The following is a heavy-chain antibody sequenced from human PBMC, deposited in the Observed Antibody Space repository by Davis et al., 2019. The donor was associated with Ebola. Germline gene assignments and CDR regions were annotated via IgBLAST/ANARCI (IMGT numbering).Heavy chain of an antibody. CDR1: GFTFSSYG. V-gene: IGHV3-23*01. CDR2: ISGSGGST. D-gene: IGHD5-18*01. Sequence: GESLKISCAASGFTFSSYGMHWVRQAPGKGPEWVSAISGSGGSTYYADSVKGRFTISRDNSENTLYLQMNTLRVEDTAIYYCVPGTWIRGQGTLVTVSS. CDR3: VPGTWI. J-gene: IGHJ4*02.